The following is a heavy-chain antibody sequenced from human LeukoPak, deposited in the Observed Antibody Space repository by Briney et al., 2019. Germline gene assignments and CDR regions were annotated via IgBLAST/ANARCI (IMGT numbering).Heavy chain of an antibody. Sequence: PSETLSLTCTVSGGSISSFYWSWIRQPPGKGLEWIGFIHYSGSTNYNPSLKSRVAISVDTSKDQFSLKLSSVTAADTAVYFCAREYCSRTTCYFDYWGQGSLVTVSS. V-gene: IGHV4-59*01. CDR3: AREYCSRTTCYFDY. CDR1: GGSISSFY. D-gene: IGHD2-2*01. J-gene: IGHJ4*02. CDR2: IHYSGST.